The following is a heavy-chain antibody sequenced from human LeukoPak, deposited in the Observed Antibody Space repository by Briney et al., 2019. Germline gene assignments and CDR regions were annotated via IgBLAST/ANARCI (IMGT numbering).Heavy chain of an antibody. CDR1: GFTFSSYG. J-gene: IGHJ6*03. D-gene: IGHD2-2*01. CDR2: ISGSGGST. V-gene: IGHV3-23*01. Sequence: GGTLRLSCAASGFTFSSYGMSWVRQAPGKGLEWVSAISGSGGSTYYADSVKGRFTISRDNSKNTLYLQMNSLRSEDTAVYYCARGHCSSTSCYPLTWYYYIDVWGKGTTVTVSS. CDR3: ARGHCSSTSCYPLTWYYYIDV.